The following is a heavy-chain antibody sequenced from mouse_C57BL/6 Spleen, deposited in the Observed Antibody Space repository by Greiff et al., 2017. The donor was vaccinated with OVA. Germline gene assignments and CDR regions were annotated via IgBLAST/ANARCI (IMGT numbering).Heavy chain of an antibody. CDR3: ARPLDGYYNFDV. CDR1: GFTFSDYG. J-gene: IGHJ1*03. Sequence: EVHLVESGGGLVKPGGSLKLSCAASGFTFSDYGMHWVRQAPEKGLEWVAYISSGSSTIYYADTVKGRFTISRDNAKNTLFLQMTSLRSEDTAMYYCARPLDGYYNFDVWGTGTTVTVSS. D-gene: IGHD2-3*01. CDR2: ISSGSSTI. V-gene: IGHV5-17*01.